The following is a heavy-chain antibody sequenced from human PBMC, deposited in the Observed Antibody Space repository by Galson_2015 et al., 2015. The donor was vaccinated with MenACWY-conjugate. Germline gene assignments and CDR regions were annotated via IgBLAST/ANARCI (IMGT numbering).Heavy chain of an antibody. CDR3: AKGRGTLYSGSPPDY. CDR2: ISGGGGGT. V-gene: IGHV3-23*01. D-gene: IGHD5-12*01. J-gene: IGHJ4*02. CDR1: GFTFSSYA. Sequence: SLRLSCAASGFTFSSYAMTWVRQAPGEGLEWVSSISGGGGGTYYADSVRGRFTISRDNSKNTLYLQMNSLRAEDTAIYYCAKGRGTLYSGSPPDYSGQGTLITVSS.